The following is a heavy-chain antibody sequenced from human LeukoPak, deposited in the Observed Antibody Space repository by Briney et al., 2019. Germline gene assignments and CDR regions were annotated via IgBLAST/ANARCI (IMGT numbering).Heavy chain of an antibody. J-gene: IGHJ3*02. CDR3: ARGRYCSADICTGGDSFDI. V-gene: IGHV4-4*07. CDR2: KYARGSS. CDR1: GGSISNYY. Sequence: SETLSLTCTVSGGSISNYYWSWIRQPAGKGLEWIGRKYARGSSNYNPPVQSRVTMSVDTSKNQFSLKLRCVTATDTAVYYCARGRYCSADICTGGDSFDIWGQGTMVSVS. D-gene: IGHD2-15*01.